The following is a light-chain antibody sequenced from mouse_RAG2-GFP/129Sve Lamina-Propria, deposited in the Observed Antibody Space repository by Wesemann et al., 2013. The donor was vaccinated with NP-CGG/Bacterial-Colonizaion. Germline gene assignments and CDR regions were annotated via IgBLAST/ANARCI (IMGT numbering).Light chain of an antibody. CDR3: QQYSSYPLT. CDR1: QDVGTA. CDR2: WAS. J-gene: IGKJ5*01. V-gene: IGKV6-23*01. Sequence: DIVMTQSHKFMSTSVGDRVSITCKASQDVGTAVAWYQQKPGQSPKLLIYWASTRHTGVPDRFTGSGSGTDFTLTISNLQSEDLADYFCQQYSSYPLTFGAGTKLETET.